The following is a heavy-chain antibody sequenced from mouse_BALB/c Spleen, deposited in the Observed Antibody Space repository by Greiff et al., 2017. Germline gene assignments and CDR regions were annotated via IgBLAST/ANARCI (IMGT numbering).Heavy chain of an antibody. J-gene: IGHJ4*01. CDR1: GYSITSDYA. D-gene: IGHD2-1*01. CDR3: ARCGNYGSAMDY. V-gene: IGHV3-2*02. CDR2: ISYSGST. Sequence: EVMLVESGPGLVKPSQSLSLTCTVTGYSITSDYAWNWIRQFPGNKLEWMGYISYSGSTSYNPSLKSRISITRDTSKNQFFLQLNSVTTEDTATYYCARCGNYGSAMDYWGQGTSVTVSS.